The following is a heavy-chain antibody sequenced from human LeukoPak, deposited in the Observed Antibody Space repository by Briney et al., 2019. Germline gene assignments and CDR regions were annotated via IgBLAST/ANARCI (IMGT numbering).Heavy chain of an antibody. CDR3: ARHGGYCSSTSCFEYFHH. CDR2: IFYSGST. V-gene: IGHV4-39*01. Sequence: SETLSLTCTVSGGSISSSSNYWGWIRQPPGKGLEWIGSIFYSGSTYYNPSLKSRVTISVDTSKNQFSLKLSSVTAADTAVYYCARHGGYCSSTSCFEYFHHWGQGTLVTVPS. CDR1: GGSISSSSNY. J-gene: IGHJ1*01. D-gene: IGHD2-2*01.